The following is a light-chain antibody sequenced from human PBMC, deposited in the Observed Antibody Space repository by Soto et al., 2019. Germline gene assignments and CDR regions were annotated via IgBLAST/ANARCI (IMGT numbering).Light chain of an antibody. CDR2: GVN. CDR3: TSYAGGNNV. CDR1: SSDVGGYNN. Sequence: QSALTQPPSASGSPGQAVTISCTGTSSDVGGYNNASWYQQHPGKVPKLRVYGVNKRSSGVPDRSSGSKSGHTASLTVSGLQAEDEADYYCTSYAGGNNVFGTGTKLTVL. J-gene: IGLJ1*01. V-gene: IGLV2-8*01.